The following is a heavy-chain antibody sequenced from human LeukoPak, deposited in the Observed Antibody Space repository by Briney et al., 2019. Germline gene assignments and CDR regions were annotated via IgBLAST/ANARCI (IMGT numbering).Heavy chain of an antibody. J-gene: IGHJ6*02. D-gene: IGHD3-10*01. Sequence: SESLSLTCAVYGGSFSGYYWSWIRQPPGKGLEWSGEINHSGSTNYNPSLKSRVTISVDTSKNQFSLKLSSVTAADTAVYYCASRGGTYYYYGMDVWGQGTTVTISS. V-gene: IGHV4-34*01. CDR2: INHSGST. CDR3: ASRGGTYYYYGMDV. CDR1: GGSFSGYY.